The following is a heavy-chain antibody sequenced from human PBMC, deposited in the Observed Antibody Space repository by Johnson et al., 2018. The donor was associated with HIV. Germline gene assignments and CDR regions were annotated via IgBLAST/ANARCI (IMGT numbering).Heavy chain of an antibody. CDR1: GFTFEDYD. J-gene: IGHJ3*02. CDR3: ARRGGSGWSAFDI. D-gene: IGHD6-19*01. Sequence: VQLVESRGGVVRPGGSLRLSCAVSGFTFEDYDMSWVRQAPGKGLEWVSGSNWNGGSTAYADSVKGRFTISRDNAKNSLYLQMNSLGVEDTALYYCARRGGSGWSAFDIWGQGTMVTVSS. V-gene: IGHV3-20*04. CDR2: SNWNGGST.